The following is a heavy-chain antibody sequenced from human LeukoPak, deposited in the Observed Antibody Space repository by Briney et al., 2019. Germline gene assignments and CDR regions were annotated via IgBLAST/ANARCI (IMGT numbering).Heavy chain of an antibody. J-gene: IGHJ3*02. CDR3: ASIPGIAAAGMEDAFDI. CDR2: MSGVGNT. Sequence: PGGSLGLSCVVSGFTISNNGLSWFRQAPGKGLEWVSDMSGVGNTYYAESVKGRFTISRDNSKNTLYLQMNSLRAEDTAVYYCASIPGIAAAGMEDAFDIWGQGIMVTVSS. V-gene: IGHV3-66*02. D-gene: IGHD6-13*01. CDR1: GFTISNNG.